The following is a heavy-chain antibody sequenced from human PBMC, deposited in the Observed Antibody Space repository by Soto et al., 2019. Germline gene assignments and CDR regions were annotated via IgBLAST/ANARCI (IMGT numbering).Heavy chain of an antibody. Sequence: GASVKVSCKASGYTFTSYGISWVRQAPGQGLEWMGWISAYSGNTNYAQKLQGRVTMTTDTSTSTAYMELRSLRSDDTAVYYCARVTYYYDSSGYSPLFDYWGQGTLVTVSS. CDR3: ARVTYYYDSSGYSPLFDY. D-gene: IGHD3-22*01. CDR2: ISAYSGNT. V-gene: IGHV1-18*04. CDR1: GYTFTSYG. J-gene: IGHJ4*02.